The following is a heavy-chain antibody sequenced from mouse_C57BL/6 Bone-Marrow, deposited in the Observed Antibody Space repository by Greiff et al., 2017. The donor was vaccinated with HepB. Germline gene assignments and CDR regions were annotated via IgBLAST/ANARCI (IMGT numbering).Heavy chain of an antibody. CDR2: INPNNGGT. Sequence: EVQLQQSGPELVKPGASVKISCKASGYTFTDYYMNWVKQSHGKSLEWIGDINPNNGGTSYNQKFKGKATLTVDKSSSTAYMELRRLTSEDSAVYYCACYYYGSSYDYFDYWGQGTTLTVSS. V-gene: IGHV1-26*01. CDR3: ACYYYGSSYDYFDY. D-gene: IGHD1-1*01. J-gene: IGHJ2*01. CDR1: GYTFTDYY.